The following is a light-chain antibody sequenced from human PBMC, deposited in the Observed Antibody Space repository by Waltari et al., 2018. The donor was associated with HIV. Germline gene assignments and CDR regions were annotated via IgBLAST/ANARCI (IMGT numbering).Light chain of an antibody. V-gene: IGLV1-40*01. CDR2: GNN. J-gene: IGLJ1*01. CDR3: QSYDSDLGGSYV. Sequence: QSVLTQPPSVSGAPGPRVTISCTGRSSNIGAGYDVPWYQQLPGTAPKLLIYGNNNRPSGVPDRFSASKSDTSASLTITGLQAEHEGDYYCQSYDSDLGGSYVFGTGTKVSVL. CDR1: SSNIGAGYD.